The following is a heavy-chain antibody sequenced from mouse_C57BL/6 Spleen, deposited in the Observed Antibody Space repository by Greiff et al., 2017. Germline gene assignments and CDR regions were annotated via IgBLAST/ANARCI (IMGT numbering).Heavy chain of an antibody. CDR2: ISNGGGST. V-gene: IGHV5-12*01. Sequence: EVKVVESGGGLVQPGGSLKLSCAASGFTFSDYYMYWVRQTPEKRLEWVAYISNGGGSTYYPDTVKGRFTISRDNAKNTLYLQMSRLKSEDTAMYYCARDIYYDYDGGAYWGQGTLVTVSA. CDR3: ARDIYYDYDGGAY. D-gene: IGHD2-4*01. CDR1: GFTFSDYY. J-gene: IGHJ3*01.